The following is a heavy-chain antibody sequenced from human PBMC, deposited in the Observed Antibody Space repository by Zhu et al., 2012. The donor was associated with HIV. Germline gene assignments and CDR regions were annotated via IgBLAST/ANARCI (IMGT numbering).Heavy chain of an antibody. CDR1: GFSFDDYA. CDR2: ISWNSGRI. V-gene: IGHV3-9*03. CDR3: AKGRRAAGTSGFDY. Sequence: TASGFSFDDYAMHWVRQAPGKGLEWVSGISWNSGRIGYADSVKGRFIISRDNAENSLYLQMNSLRPEDMALYYCAKGRRAAGTSGFDYWGQGTLVTVSS. J-gene: IGHJ4*02. D-gene: IGHD6-19*01.